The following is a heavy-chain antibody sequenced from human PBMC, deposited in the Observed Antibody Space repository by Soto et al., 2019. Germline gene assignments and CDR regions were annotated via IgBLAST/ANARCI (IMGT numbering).Heavy chain of an antibody. CDR1: GGSISSGGYS. V-gene: IGHV4-30-2*01. CDR3: ARISIFGVVFDY. D-gene: IGHD3-3*01. CDR2: IYHSGST. Sequence: SETLSLTCAVSGGSISSGGYSWSWIRQPPGKGPEWIGYIYHSGSTYYNPSLKSRVTISVDRSKNQFSLKLSSVTAADTAVYYCARISIFGVVFDYWGQGTLVTVSS. J-gene: IGHJ4*02.